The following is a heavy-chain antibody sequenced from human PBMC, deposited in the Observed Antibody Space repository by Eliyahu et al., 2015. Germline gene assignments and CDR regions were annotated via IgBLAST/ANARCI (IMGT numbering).Heavy chain of an antibody. J-gene: IGHJ6*02. CDR1: GFXXDDXX. Sequence: EVQLVESGGGLVXPGXSLRLSCAASGFXXDDXXMHWVRQAPGKGLEWVSGISWNSGSIGYADSVKGRFTISRDNAKNSLYLQMNSLRAEDTALYYCARDGGHIVAYFVNLPNYGMDVWGQGTTVTVSS. D-gene: IGHD2-21*01. V-gene: IGHV3-9*01. CDR3: ARDGGHIVAYFVNLPNYGMDV. CDR2: ISWNSGSI.